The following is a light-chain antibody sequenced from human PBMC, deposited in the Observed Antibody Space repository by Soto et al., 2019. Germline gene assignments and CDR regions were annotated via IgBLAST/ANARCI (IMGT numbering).Light chain of an antibody. CDR1: QSLTGR. CDR3: QQYKVYPYT. J-gene: IGKJ2*01. Sequence: DIQMTQSPSTLSASIGDRVTLTCRASQSLTGRLAWYQQKPGRPPKLLIYDVSILERGVPSRFSGSDSGTDFTLTISSLRPDDFATFYCQQYKVYPYTFGQGTRLDI. CDR2: DVS. V-gene: IGKV1-5*01.